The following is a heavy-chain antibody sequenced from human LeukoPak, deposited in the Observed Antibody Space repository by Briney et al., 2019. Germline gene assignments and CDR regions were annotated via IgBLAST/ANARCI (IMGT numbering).Heavy chain of an antibody. J-gene: IGHJ4*02. CDR3: ARAGEGDCSGGSCFFPGN. CDR2: ISPLNGAT. V-gene: IGHV1-18*01. D-gene: IGHD2-15*01. Sequence: ASVKVSCKTSGYTFVTKPISWVRQAPGQGLEWLGWISPLNGATSFAQQFQGRVSMTTDSATDTVYLELRSLRSDDTAVYYCARAGEGDCSGGSCFFPGNWGQGTLVTVSS. CDR1: GYTFVTKP.